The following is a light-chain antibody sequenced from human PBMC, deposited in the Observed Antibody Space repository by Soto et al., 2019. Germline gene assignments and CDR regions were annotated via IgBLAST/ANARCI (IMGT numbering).Light chain of an antibody. CDR2: ATS. CDR1: QSVSSRY. CDR3: QQYGTSLST. Sequence: EIVLTQSPGTLSLSPGDTAALSCRSSQSVSSRYLAWYQQNSGQAPRLLIYATSSRATDIPDRFIGYGSGTDCTLSISGLEPEDVAVYYCQQYGTSLSTLGQGTKVDIK. J-gene: IGKJ1*01. V-gene: IGKV3-20*01.